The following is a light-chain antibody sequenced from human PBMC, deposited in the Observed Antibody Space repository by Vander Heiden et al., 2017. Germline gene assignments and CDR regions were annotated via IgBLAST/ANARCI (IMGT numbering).Light chain of an antibody. J-gene: IGKJ4*01. CDR2: DAS. V-gene: IGKV1-33*01. Sequence: DIQMTQSPSSLSASVGDRVTITCQASQDISNYLNWYQQKPGKAPKLLIYDASNLETGVPSRFSGSGCGTDFTFTISSLQPEDIATYYCQQYDNLPPPTFGGGTKVEIK. CDR3: QQYDNLPPPT. CDR1: QDISNY.